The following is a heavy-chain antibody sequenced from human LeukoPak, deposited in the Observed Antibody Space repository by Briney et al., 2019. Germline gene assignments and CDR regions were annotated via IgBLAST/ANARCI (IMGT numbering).Heavy chain of an antibody. Sequence: GGSLRLSCAASGITFSSYGMSWVRQAPGKGLEWVSSISSTGGTTYYADSVKGRFTISRDNAKNSLYLQMNSLRAEDTAVYYCAKYINAVDFWGQGTLVTVSS. CDR3: AKYINAVDF. D-gene: IGHD6-19*01. CDR1: GITFSSYG. CDR2: ISSTGGTT. J-gene: IGHJ4*02. V-gene: IGHV3-23*01.